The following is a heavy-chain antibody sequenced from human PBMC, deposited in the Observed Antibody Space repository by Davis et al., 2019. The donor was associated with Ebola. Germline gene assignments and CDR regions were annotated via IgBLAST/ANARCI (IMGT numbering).Heavy chain of an antibody. J-gene: IGHJ6*02. CDR1: GGSISSYY. Sequence: GSLIPSCTVSGGSISSYYWSWIRQLPGKGLEWNGEINHSGSTNYNPSLKSRVTISVDTSKNQFSLKLSSVTAADTAVYYCARGTTVIYYYYYGMDVWGQGTTVTVSS. CDR3: ARGTTVIYYYYYGMDV. D-gene: IGHD4-17*01. V-gene: IGHV4-34*01. CDR2: INHSGST.